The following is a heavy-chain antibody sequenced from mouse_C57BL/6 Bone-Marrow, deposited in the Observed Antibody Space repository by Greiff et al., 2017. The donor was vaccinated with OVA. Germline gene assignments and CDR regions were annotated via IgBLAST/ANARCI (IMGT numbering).Heavy chain of an antibody. J-gene: IGHJ1*03. V-gene: IGHV1-64*01. CDR3: ARIFDYDDGWYFDV. CDR2: IHPNSGST. Sequence: VKLQESGAELVKPGASVKLSCKASGYTFTSYWMHWVKQRPGQGLEWIGMIHPNSGSTNYNEKFKSKATLTVDKSSSTAYMQLSSLTSEDSAVYYCARIFDYDDGWYFDVWGTGTTVTVSS. CDR1: GYTFTSYW. D-gene: IGHD2-4*01.